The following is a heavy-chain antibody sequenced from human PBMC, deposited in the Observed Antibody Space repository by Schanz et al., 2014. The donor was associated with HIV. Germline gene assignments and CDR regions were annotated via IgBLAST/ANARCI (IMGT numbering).Heavy chain of an antibody. CDR2: ISGSSSSI. D-gene: IGHD6-13*01. CDR3: ARWGGSSWYWFDS. J-gene: IGHJ5*01. CDR1: GFTLSSYT. Sequence: EVQLLESGGGLVQPGGSLRLSCAASGFTLSSYTMTWVRQAPGKGLEWVSYISGSSSSIYYADSVKGRFTISRDNVKNSLFLQMNNLRDEDTAVYYCARWGGSSWYWFDSWGQGTLVTVSS. V-gene: IGHV3-48*02.